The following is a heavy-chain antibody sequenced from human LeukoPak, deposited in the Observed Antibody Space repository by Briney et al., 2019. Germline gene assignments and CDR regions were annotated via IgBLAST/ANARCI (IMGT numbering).Heavy chain of an antibody. CDR3: AREAYSTVTTKGYFQH. CDR2: ISSSSSTI. J-gene: IGHJ1*01. Sequence: PGGSLRLSCAASGFTFSDYYMSWIRQAPGKGLEWVSYISSSSSTIYYADSVKGRFTISRDNAKNSLYLQMNSLRAEDTAVYYCAREAYSTVTTKGYFQHWGQGTLVTVSS. CDR1: GFTFSDYY. D-gene: IGHD4-17*01. V-gene: IGHV3-11*04.